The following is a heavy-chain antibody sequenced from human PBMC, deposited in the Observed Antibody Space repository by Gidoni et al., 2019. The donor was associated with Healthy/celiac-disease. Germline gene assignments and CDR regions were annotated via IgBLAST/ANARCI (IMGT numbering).Heavy chain of an antibody. CDR1: GYTFTGYY. CDR2: INPNSGGT. J-gene: IGHJ5*02. Sequence: QVQLVQSGAEVKKPGASVKVSCKASGYTFTGYYMHWVRQAPGQGLEWKGWINPNSGGTNYAQKFQGRVTMTRDTAISTAYMELSRLRSDDTAVYYCARDFMADGQAGFDPWGQGTLVTVSS. V-gene: IGHV1-2*02. CDR3: ARDFMADGQAGFDP.